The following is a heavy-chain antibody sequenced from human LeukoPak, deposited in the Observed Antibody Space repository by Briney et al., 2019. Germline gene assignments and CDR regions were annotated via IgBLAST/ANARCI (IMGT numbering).Heavy chain of an antibody. CDR1: GFSFTSYW. V-gene: IGHV5-51*01. Sequence: TGESLKISCKGSGFSFTSYWIGWVRQMPGKGLEWMGIIYPGDSDTRYSPSFQGQVTISADKSISTAYLQWSSLKASDTAMYYCARLGGGDSPDQYFQHWGQGTLVTVSS. D-gene: IGHD2-21*02. J-gene: IGHJ1*01. CDR3: ARLGGGDSPDQYFQH. CDR2: IYPGDSDT.